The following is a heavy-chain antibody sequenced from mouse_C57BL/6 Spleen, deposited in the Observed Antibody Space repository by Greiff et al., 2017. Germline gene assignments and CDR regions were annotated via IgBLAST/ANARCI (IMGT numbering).Heavy chain of an antibody. CDR2: IRYDGSN. D-gene: IGHD1-1*01. CDR1: GYSITSGYY. V-gene: IGHV3-6*01. Sequence: DVKLQESGPGLVKPSPSLSLTCSVTGYSITSGYYWNWIRQFPGNKLEWMGYIRYDGSNNYNPSLKNRISITRDTSKNQFFLKLNSVTTEDTATYSGARDSITTGYYAMDYWGQGTSVTVSS. J-gene: IGHJ4*01. CDR3: ARDSITTGYYAMDY.